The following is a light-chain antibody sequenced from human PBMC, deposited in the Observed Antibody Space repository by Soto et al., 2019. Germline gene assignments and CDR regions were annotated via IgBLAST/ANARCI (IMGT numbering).Light chain of an antibody. CDR2: EVV. J-gene: IGLJ1*01. V-gene: IGLV2-8*01. Sequence: QSALTQPPSASGSPGQSVTISCTGTKNDIGVYDLVSWYQHHPGKAPRLIIYEVVQRPSGVPDRFSGYKSGNTASLTVSGLQAGDEADYFCKSYAGSNTYVFGSGTKVTVL. CDR1: KNDIGVYDL. CDR3: KSYAGSNTYV.